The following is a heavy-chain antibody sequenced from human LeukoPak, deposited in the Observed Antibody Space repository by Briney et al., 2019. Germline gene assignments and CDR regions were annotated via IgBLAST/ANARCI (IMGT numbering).Heavy chain of an antibody. V-gene: IGHV3-73*01. CDR1: GFTFSGSA. CDR2: IRSKANSYAT. Sequence: PGGSLRLSCAASGFTFSGSAMHWVRQASGKGLEWVGRIRSKANSYATAYAASVKGRFTISRDDSKNTAYLQMNSLRAEDTAVYYCAKGGLHYYYYYMDVWGKGTTVTISS. J-gene: IGHJ6*03. D-gene: IGHD3-16*01. CDR3: AKGGLHYYYYYMDV.